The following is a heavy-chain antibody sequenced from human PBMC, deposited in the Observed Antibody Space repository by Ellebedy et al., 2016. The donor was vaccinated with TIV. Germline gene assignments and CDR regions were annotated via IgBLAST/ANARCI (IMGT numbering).Heavy chain of an antibody. J-gene: IGHJ5*02. CDR2: VSGSGEST. CDR3: AKGGFRNWFDP. V-gene: IGHV3-23*01. D-gene: IGHD1-14*01. CDR1: GFTFSDYA. Sequence: PGGSLRLSCAASGFTFSDYAMSWFRQAPGKGLEWVSAVSGSGESTYVADSVKGRFTISRDTSKNTLYLHMNSLRVEDTAIYYCAKGGFRNWFDPWGQGTLVTVSS.